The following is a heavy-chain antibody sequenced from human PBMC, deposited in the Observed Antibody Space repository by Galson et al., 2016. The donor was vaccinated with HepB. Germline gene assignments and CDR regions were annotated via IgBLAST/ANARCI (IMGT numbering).Heavy chain of an antibody. Sequence: SLRLSCAASGFVFSIFGLSWVRQAPGKGLEWVSSISTRRTTYYSDSVQGRFTISRDNSNNTLYLQMNGLRAEDTAVYYCAKERLVRRIFDHWGQGTLLTVSS. CDR2: ISTRRTT. J-gene: IGHJ4*02. V-gene: IGHV3-23*01. CDR1: GFVFSIFG. CDR3: AKERLVRRIFDH. D-gene: IGHD1-1*01.